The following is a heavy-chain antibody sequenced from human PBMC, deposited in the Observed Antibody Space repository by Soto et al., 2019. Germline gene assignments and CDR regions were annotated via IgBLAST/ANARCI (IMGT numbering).Heavy chain of an antibody. CDR2: ISHDGNVK. CDR3: ANEARSYIDTFDY. D-gene: IGHD3-16*01. Sequence: QVQQVESGGGVVQPGGSLRLSCAASGFTINNYYMHWVRQAPGKGLEWVALISHDGNVKHYADSVKGRFTISRDNSENILNLQLNSLRTEDTAVYYCANEARSYIDTFDYWGQGTLVTVSS. CDR1: GFTINNYY. J-gene: IGHJ4*02. V-gene: IGHV3-30-3*02.